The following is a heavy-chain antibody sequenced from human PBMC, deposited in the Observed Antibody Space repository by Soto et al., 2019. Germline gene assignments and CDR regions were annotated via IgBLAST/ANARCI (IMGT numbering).Heavy chain of an antibody. CDR1: GYSLTNYW. D-gene: IGHD5-12*01. V-gene: IGHV5-51*01. CDR2: IYAGDSDT. J-gene: IGHJ4*02. CDR3: ARLSRDGYNPIDY. Sequence: GESLKISCKGSGYSLTNYWIGWVRQMPGKGLEWMGIIYAGDSDTRYSPSFQGHVIFSADKSINTAYLQWSSLKASDTAIYYCARLSRDGYNPIDYWGQGTLVTVSS.